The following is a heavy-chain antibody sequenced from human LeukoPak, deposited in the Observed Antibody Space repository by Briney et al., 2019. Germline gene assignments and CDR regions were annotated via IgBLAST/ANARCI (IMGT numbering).Heavy chain of an antibody. Sequence: PGGSLRLSCAASGFTVSNSYMNWVRQAPGKGLEWVSVIYSGGTTYYADSVKGRFTISRDNSKNTLYLQMNSLRGEDTAVHYCALGYCGVISCNWFDPWGQGTLVTVSS. CDR2: IYSGGTT. D-gene: IGHD2-2*01. J-gene: IGHJ5*02. CDR1: GFTVSNSY. V-gene: IGHV3-53*01. CDR3: ALGYCGVISCNWFDP.